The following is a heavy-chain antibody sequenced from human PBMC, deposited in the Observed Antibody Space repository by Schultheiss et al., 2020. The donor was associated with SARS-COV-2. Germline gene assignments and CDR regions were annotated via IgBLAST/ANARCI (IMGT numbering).Heavy chain of an antibody. CDR3: ARGPFSYYYDSSGYYGTPKLFDY. J-gene: IGHJ4*02. CDR1: GFTFSSYT. D-gene: IGHD3-22*01. Sequence: GGSLRLSCAASGFTFSSYTMNWVRQAPGKGLEWVSSINPSTGYIFYADSVKGRFTISRDNAKNSLFLQMNSLRAEDTAVYYCARGPFSYYYDSSGYYGTPKLFDYWGQGTLVTVSS. CDR2: INPSTGYI. V-gene: IGHV3-21*01.